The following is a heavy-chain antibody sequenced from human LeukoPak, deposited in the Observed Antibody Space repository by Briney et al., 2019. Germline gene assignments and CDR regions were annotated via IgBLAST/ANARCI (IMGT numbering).Heavy chain of an antibody. CDR3: ARGTYCSSTSCPFDY. D-gene: IGHD2-2*01. Sequence: GGSLRLSCAASGFTFSSYSMNWVRQAPGKGLEWFSSISSSSSYIYYADSVKGRFTISRDNAKNSLYLQMNSLRAEDTAVYYCARGTYCSSTSCPFDYWGQGTLVTVSS. CDR1: GFTFSSYS. CDR2: ISSSSSYI. V-gene: IGHV3-21*01. J-gene: IGHJ4*02.